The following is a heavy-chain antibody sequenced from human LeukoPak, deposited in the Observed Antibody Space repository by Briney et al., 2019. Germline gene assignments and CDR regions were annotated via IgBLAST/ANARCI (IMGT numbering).Heavy chain of an antibody. CDR3: ARDRDYYDDALPSYYCYGMDV. V-gene: IGHV3-33*01. Sequence: AGGSLRLSCAASGFTFSSYGMHWVRQAPGKGLEWVAVIWYDGSNKYYADSVKGRFTISRDNSKNTLYLQMNSLRAEDTAVYYCARDRDYYDDALPSYYCYGMDVWGQGTTVTVSS. CDR1: GFTFSSYG. J-gene: IGHJ6*02. D-gene: IGHD3-22*01. CDR2: IWYDGSNK.